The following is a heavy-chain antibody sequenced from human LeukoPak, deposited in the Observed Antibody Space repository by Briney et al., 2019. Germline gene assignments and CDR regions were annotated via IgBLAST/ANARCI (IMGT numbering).Heavy chain of an antibody. CDR3: ARSPLFPTDYGDLPYFDY. D-gene: IGHD4-17*01. V-gene: IGHV1-69*04. J-gene: IGHJ4*02. CDR1: GGTFSSYA. CDR2: IIPIFGIA. Sequence: SVKVSCKASGGTFSSYAISWVRQAPGQGLEWMGRIIPIFGIANYAQNFQGRVTITADKSTSTAYMELSSLRSEDTAVYYCARSPLFPTDYGDLPYFDYWGQGTLVTVSS.